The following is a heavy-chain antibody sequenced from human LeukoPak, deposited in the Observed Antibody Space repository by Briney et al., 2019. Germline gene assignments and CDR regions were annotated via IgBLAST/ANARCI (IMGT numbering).Heavy chain of an antibody. CDR3: ARETYYYDSSGYPLDY. V-gene: IGHV1-2*02. J-gene: IGHJ4*02. CDR2: INPNSGGT. CDR1: GYTFTGYY. Sequence: ASVKVSCKASGYTFTGYYMHWVRQAPGQGLEWMGWINPNSGGTNYAQKFQGRVTMTRDTSISTAYMELSRLRSDDTAVYYCARETYYYDSSGYPLDYWGQGTLVTVSS. D-gene: IGHD3-22*01.